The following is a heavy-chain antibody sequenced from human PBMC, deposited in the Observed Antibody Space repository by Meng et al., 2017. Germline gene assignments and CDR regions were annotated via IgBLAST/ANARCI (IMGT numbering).Heavy chain of an antibody. CDR2: INTNTGNP. V-gene: IGHV7-4-1*02. J-gene: IGHJ4*02. D-gene: IGHD3-22*01. CDR3: ARRYYYDSSGYYFYVFGY. CDR1: GYTFTSYA. Sequence: QVQLVDSGSELEKPGGSVTLSCEASGYTFTSYAMNWVRQAPGQGLEWMGWINTNTGNPTYAQGFTGRFVFSLDTSVSTAYLQISSLKAEDTAVYYCARRYYYDSSGYYFYVFGYWGQGTLVTVSS.